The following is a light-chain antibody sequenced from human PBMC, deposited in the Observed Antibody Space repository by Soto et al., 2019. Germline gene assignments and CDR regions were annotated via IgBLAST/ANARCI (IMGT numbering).Light chain of an antibody. Sequence: DIQMTQSPSSLPASVGDRVTITCRASQSIGRYLNWYQQKPGKAPKLLIYAASSLQSGAPPRFSGSGSGTDFTLTISSLQPEDFATYYCQQSYSTPITFGQGTRLEIK. CDR2: AAS. CDR3: QQSYSTPIT. J-gene: IGKJ5*01. CDR1: QSIGRY. V-gene: IGKV1-39*01.